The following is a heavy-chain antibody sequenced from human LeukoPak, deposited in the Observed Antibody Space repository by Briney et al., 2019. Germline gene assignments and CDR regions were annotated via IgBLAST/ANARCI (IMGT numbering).Heavy chain of an antibody. J-gene: IGHJ5*02. Sequence: SETLSLTCAGYGGSFSGYYWSWIRQPPEKGLEWIGEINHSGSTNYNPSLKSRVTISVDTSKNQFSLKLSSVTAADTAVYYCARGPLGHADYRAKNWFDLWGQGTLVTVSS. CDR1: GGSFSGYY. D-gene: IGHD4-17*01. V-gene: IGHV4-34*01. CDR3: ARGPLGHADYRAKNWFDL. CDR2: INHSGST.